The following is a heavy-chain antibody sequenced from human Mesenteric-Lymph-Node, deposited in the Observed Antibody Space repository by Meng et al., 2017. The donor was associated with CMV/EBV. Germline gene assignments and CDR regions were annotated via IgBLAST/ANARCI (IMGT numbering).Heavy chain of an antibody. CDR2: IYWDDDK. J-gene: IGHJ4*02. D-gene: IGHD6-13*01. CDR3: AHGPLPYSSSWSGFFDY. V-gene: IGHV2-5*02. CDR1: SLSTSGVG. Sequence: SLSTSGVGVGWIRQPPGKALEWLALIYWDDDKRYSPSLKSRLTITKDTSKNQVVLTMTNMDPVDTATYYCAHGPLPYSSSWSGFFDYWGQGTLVTVSS.